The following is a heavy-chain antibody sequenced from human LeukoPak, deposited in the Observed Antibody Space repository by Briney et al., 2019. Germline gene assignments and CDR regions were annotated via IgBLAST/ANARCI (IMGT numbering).Heavy chain of an antibody. CDR1: GYRYTSYW. CDR3: ARRYCSGGSCSSTGDWFDP. J-gene: IGHJ5*02. V-gene: IGHV5-51*01. CDR2: IYPGDSET. Sequence: GESLKISCKGSGYRYTSYWIGWVRQMPGKGLEWMGIIYPGDSETRYGPSFQGHVTISADKSISTAYLQWSSLKASDTAMYYCARRYCSGGSCSSTGDWFDPWGQGTLVTVSS. D-gene: IGHD2-15*01.